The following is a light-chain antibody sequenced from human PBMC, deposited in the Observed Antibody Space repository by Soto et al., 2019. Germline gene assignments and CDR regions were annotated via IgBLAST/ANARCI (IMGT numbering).Light chain of an antibody. V-gene: IGKV1-5*01. CDR1: QDITNY. CDR3: QQYNSYSWT. Sequence: DIQMTQSPSPLSTSVGDRVTITCQASQDITNYLNWYQQKPGKAPKLLIYDASSLESGVPSRFSGSGSGTEFTLTISSLQPGDFATYYCQQYNSYSWTFGQGTKV. J-gene: IGKJ1*01. CDR2: DAS.